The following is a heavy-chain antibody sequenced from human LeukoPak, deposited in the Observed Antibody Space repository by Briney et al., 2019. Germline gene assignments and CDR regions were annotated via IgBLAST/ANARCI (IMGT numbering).Heavy chain of an antibody. D-gene: IGHD6-19*01. V-gene: IGHV3-23*01. CDR2: ISGSDGST. J-gene: IGHJ4*02. Sequence: GGSLRLSCAASGCTFSSYAMTWVRQAPGKGLEWVPAISGSDGSTYYADSVKGRFTISRDDSKNTLYLQMNSLRAEDTAIYSCARRQYTSGWFGSLDYWGQGILVTVSS. CDR3: ARRQYTSGWFGSLDY. CDR1: GCTFSSYA.